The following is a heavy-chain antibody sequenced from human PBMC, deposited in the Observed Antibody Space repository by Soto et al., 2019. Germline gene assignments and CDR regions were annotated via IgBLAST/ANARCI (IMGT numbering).Heavy chain of an antibody. CDR2: IYYSGST. V-gene: IGHV4-30-4*01. D-gene: IGHD2-2*01. J-gene: IGHJ4*02. CDR3: AXXXYXXIFYDY. Sequence: QVQLQESGPGLVXXXXXXSLTCTVXXXSIXXGDYYWSWIRQPPGKGLEWIGYIYYSGSTYYNPSLKSRVTISVDTSKNQFSLKLSSVTAADTAVXXCAXXXYXXIFYDYWGQGTLVTVSS. CDR1: XXSIXXGDYY.